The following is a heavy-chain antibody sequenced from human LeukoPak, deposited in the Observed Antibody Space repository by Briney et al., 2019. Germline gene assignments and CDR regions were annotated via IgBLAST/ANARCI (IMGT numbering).Heavy chain of an antibody. CDR1: GFTFSSYA. Sequence: GGSLRLSCAASGFTFSSYAMSWVRQAPGKGLKWVSTINDNGDGTYYADSVKGRFTISRDNFYNTVSLQMNSLRDEDTGVYYCAKGLRTGVGPYMGYHYYMDVWGKGATVTVSS. D-gene: IGHD3-16*01. CDR2: INDNGDGT. V-gene: IGHV3-23*01. CDR3: AKGLRTGVGPYMGYHYYMDV. J-gene: IGHJ6*03.